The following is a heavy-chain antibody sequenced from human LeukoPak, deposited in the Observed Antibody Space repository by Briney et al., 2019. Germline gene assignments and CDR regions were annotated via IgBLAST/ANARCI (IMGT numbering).Heavy chain of an antibody. CDR2: IYFSGST. Sequence: SETLSLTCTVSGGSISSYYWSWIRQPPGKGLEWIAYIYFSGSTDYNPAPKSRVTMSVDTSKNRFSLKMSSVSAADTAVYYCARGGIPVAGKVFDYWGQGTLVTVSS. V-gene: IGHV4-59*12. D-gene: IGHD6-19*01. J-gene: IGHJ4*02. CDR3: ARGGIPVAGKVFDY. CDR1: GGSISSYY.